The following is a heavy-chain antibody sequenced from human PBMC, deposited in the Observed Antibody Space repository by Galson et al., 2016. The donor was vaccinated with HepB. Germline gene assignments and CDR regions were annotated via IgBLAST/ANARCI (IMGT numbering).Heavy chain of an antibody. D-gene: IGHD6-13*01. Sequence: SLRLSCAASGFIFSSFGMHWVRQAPGKGLEWMGVIWSDGSKQYYADLVQGRFTITSDNSKNTVYLRMNSLRVEDTAVYYCAREGAYASSCMDYWGQGTLATVSS. CDR2: IWSDGSKQ. CDR1: GFIFSSFG. V-gene: IGHV3-33*01. CDR3: AREGAYASSCMDY. J-gene: IGHJ4*02.